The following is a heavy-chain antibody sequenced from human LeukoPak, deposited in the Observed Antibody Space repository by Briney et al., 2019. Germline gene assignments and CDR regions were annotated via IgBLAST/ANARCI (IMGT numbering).Heavy chain of an antibody. CDR2: VSGSGDRM. CDR1: GFTFSSYT. D-gene: IGHD6-13*01. J-gene: IGHJ4*02. CDR3: AKAAAAPGFDF. Sequence: GGSLRLSCAASGFTFSSYTMNWVRQAPGKGLEWVATVSGSGDRMYHADSVKGRFTISRDNSKNTIYLQMNSLRAEDTALYYCAKAAAAPGFDFWGQGTLVTVSS. V-gene: IGHV3-23*01.